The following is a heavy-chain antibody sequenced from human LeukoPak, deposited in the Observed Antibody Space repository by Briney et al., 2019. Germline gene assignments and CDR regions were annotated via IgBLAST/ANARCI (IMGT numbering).Heavy chain of an antibody. CDR3: AKLLGYCSGGNCYKAFDI. CDR1: GYTFTSYD. V-gene: IGHV1-2*02. CDR2: INPNSGGT. D-gene: IGHD2-15*01. Sequence: ASVKVSCKASGYTFTSYDINWVRQATGQGLEWMGWINPNSGGTNYAQKFQGRVTMTRDTSISTAYMELSRLRSDDTAVYYCAKLLGYCSGGNCYKAFDIWGQGTMVTVSS. J-gene: IGHJ3*02.